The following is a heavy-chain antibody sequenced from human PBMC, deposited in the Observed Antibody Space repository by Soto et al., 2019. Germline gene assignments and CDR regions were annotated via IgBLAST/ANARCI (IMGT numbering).Heavy chain of an antibody. CDR1: GFTLSSYA. Sequence: GSLRLSCAASGFTLSSYALSWVRQAPGKGLEWVSAISGSGGTTYYADSVKVRFTISRDTSKNTLYLQMNSLRAEDTAVYYCAKVERYYYDSSGYYSSPLFWGQRTLVTVSS. D-gene: IGHD3-22*01. V-gene: IGHV3-23*01. CDR3: AKVERYYYDSSGYYSSPLF. CDR2: ISGSGGTT. J-gene: IGHJ4*02.